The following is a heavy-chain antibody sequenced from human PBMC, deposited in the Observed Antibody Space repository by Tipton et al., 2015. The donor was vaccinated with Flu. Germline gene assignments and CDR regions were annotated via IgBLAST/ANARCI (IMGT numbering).Heavy chain of an antibody. CDR1: GFTFDAYA. Sequence: SLRLSCAASGFTFDAYAMYWVRQAPGKGLERVSGISWNSVNIDYVDSVRGRFTISRDNAKNSLYLQMNSLTAEDTAVYYCARDRYDYVWGTYRLGGFDYWDQGTLVTVSS. CDR3: ARDRYDYVWGTYRLGGFDY. D-gene: IGHD3-16*02. CDR2: ISWNSVNI. V-gene: IGHV3-9*01. J-gene: IGHJ4*02.